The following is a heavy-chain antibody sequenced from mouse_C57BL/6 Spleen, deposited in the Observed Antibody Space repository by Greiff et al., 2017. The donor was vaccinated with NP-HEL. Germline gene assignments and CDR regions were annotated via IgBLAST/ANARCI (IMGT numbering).Heavy chain of an antibody. Sequence: QVQLQQPGAELVKPGASVKLSCKASGYTFTSYWMHWVKQRPGQGLEWIGMIHPNSGSTNYNEKFKSKATLTVDKSSSTAYMQLSSLTSEDSAVYYCAREVYYGYGPGYWGQGTTLTVSS. V-gene: IGHV1-64*01. CDR3: AREVYYGYGPGY. CDR1: GYTFTSYW. D-gene: IGHD2-2*01. J-gene: IGHJ2*01. CDR2: IHPNSGST.